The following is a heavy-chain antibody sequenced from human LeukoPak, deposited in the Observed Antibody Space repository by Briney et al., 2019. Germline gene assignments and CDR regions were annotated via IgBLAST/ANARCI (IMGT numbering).Heavy chain of an antibody. D-gene: IGHD3-10*01. CDR1: GGTFSSYA. V-gene: IGHV1-69*13. CDR3: ARDKGDVLLWFGELLED. Sequence: APVKVSCKASGGTFSSYAISWVRQAPGQGLEWMGGIIPIFGTANYAQKFQGRVTITADESTSTAYMELSSLRSEDTAVYYCARDKGDVLLWFGELLEDWGQGTLVTVSS. CDR2: IIPIFGTA. J-gene: IGHJ4*02.